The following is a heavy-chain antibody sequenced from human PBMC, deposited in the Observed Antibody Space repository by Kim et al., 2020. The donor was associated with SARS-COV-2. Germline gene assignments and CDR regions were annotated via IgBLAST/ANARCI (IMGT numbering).Heavy chain of an antibody. Sequence: GGSLRLSCAASGFTFSSYWMHWVRQAPGKGLVWVSRINRDGSSTSYADSVKGRFTISRDNAKNTLYLQMNSLRAEDTAVYYWARVDSYGLFRVWGFDYWGQGTLVTVSS. CDR3: ARVDSYGLFRVWGFDY. J-gene: IGHJ4*02. CDR2: INRDGSST. CDR1: GFTFSSYW. D-gene: IGHD5-18*01. V-gene: IGHV3-74*01.